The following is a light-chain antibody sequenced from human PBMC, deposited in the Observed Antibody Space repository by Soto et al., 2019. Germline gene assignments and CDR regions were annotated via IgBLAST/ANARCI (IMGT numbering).Light chain of an antibody. V-gene: IGKV2-30*02. Sequence: DVVMTQSPPSLPVTLGQPASISCRSSQSLVHSDGKTYLNWFQQRPGQSPRRLIYKVSNRDSGVPDRFSGSGPGTDFKLKISRVEAEDVGVYYCVQGTHWPPYTFGQGTKLEIK. CDR2: KVS. J-gene: IGKJ2*01. CDR1: QSLVHSDGKTY. CDR3: VQGTHWPPYT.